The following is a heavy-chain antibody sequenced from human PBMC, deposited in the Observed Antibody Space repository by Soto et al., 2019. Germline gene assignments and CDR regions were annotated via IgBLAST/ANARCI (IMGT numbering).Heavy chain of an antibody. CDR2: IIPIFGTA. Sequence: QVQLVQSGAEVKKPGSSVKVSCKASGGTFSSYAISWVRQAPGQGLEWMGGIIPIFGTANYAQKFQGRVTITGDEATSAAYSELSSLRSDDTAVYYCARARTRYYYVRSGYSPLGGAFDIWGQGTMVTVSS. V-gene: IGHV1-69*12. D-gene: IGHD3-22*01. CDR3: ARARTRYYYVRSGYSPLGGAFDI. J-gene: IGHJ3*02. CDR1: GGTFSSYA.